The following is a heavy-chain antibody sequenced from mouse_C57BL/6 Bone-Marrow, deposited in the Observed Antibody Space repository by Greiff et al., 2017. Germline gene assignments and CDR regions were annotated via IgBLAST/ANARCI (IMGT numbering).Heavy chain of an antibody. J-gene: IGHJ4*01. V-gene: IGHV5-4*01. Sequence: EVQVVESGGGLVKPGGSLKLSCAASGFTFSSYAMSWVRQTPEKRLEWVATISDGGSYTYYPDNVKGRFTISRANAKNNRYLQMRHLKSEDTAMYYCAREDDYDGDYAMDYWGQGTSVTVSS. CDR1: GFTFSSYA. D-gene: IGHD2-4*01. CDR3: AREDDYDGDYAMDY. CDR2: ISDGGSYT.